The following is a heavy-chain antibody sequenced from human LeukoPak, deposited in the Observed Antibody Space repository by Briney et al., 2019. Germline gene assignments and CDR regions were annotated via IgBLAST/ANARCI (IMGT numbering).Heavy chain of an antibody. CDR1: GFSLRTSEMC. CDR3: ARMSGYDFDY. Sequence: SGPALLKPTQSLTLTYTLSGFSLRTSEMCVSWIRQPPGKALECLALTDWNDDRYYSTSLKTRLTISKDTSKNQVVLTMTNMDPVDTATSYCARMSGYDFDYWGQGTLVTVSS. CDR2: TDWNDDR. J-gene: IGHJ4*02. D-gene: IGHD5-12*01. V-gene: IGHV2-70*01.